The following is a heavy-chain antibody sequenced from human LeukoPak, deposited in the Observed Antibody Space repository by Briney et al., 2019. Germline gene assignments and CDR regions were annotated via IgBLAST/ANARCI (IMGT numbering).Heavy chain of an antibody. CDR2: ISSFSGTI. V-gene: IGHV3-48*01. J-gene: IGHJ4*02. Sequence: GGSLRLSCVASGITFSSYSMNWVRQAPGKGLKWVSYISSFSGTINYADSVKGRFTISRDNAKNSLYLQMNSLRAEDTAVYYCARDQGGVGYWGQGTLVTVSS. D-gene: IGHD3-16*01. CDR1: GITFSSYS. CDR3: ARDQGGVGY.